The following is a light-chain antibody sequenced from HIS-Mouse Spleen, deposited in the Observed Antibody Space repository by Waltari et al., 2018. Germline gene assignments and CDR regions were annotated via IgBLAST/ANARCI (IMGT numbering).Light chain of an antibody. V-gene: IGLV2-14*03. Sequence: QSALTQPASVSGSPGQSITISCTGTSSHVGGYNYCPWYPQHPGKPPKLMISDVSNRPSGVSNRFSGSKSGNTASLTISGLQAEDEADYYCSSYTSSSFNVVFGGGTKLTVL. CDR2: DVS. CDR1: SSHVGGYNY. J-gene: IGLJ2*01. CDR3: SSYTSSSFNVV.